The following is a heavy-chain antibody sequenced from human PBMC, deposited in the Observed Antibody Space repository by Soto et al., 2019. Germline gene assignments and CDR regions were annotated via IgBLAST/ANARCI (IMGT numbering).Heavy chain of an antibody. Sequence: GSLRLSCAASGFTYSSYEMNWVRQAPGKGREWVSYISSSGSTIYYADSVKGRFTISRDNAKNSLYLQMNSLRAEDTAVYYCAHFGYCSSTSCPPYYYYGMDVWGQGTTVTVSS. J-gene: IGHJ6*02. CDR1: GFTYSSYE. V-gene: IGHV3-48*03. D-gene: IGHD2-2*01. CDR2: ISSSGSTI. CDR3: AHFGYCSSTSCPPYYYYGMDV.